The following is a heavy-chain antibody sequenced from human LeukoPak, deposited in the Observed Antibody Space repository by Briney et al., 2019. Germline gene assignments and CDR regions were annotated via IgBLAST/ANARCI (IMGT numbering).Heavy chain of an antibody. D-gene: IGHD3-22*01. CDR1: GFIFSDDV. V-gene: IGHV3-30-3*01. J-gene: IGHJ4*02. CDR3: ARSYYDSSGLYYFDY. CDR2: ISRDGNNK. Sequence: PGGSLRLSCAASGFIFSDDVMHWVRQAPCKGLEWAVVISRDGNNKYYADSVKGRFTISRDNSKKTLYLQMNNLTAEDTAVYYCARSYYDSSGLYYFDYWGQGVLVTVSS.